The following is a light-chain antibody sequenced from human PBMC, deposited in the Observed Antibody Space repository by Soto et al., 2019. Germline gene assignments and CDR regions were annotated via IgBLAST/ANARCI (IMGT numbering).Light chain of an antibody. CDR1: QSVSSN. J-gene: IGKJ1*01. CDR3: QQYSNWPRT. V-gene: IGKV3-15*01. CDR2: GAS. Sequence: EIVMTQSPATLSVSPGERATLSCRASQSVSSNLAWYQQKPGQAPRLLIYGASTRATGIPARFSGSESGTEFTLTISSLQSEDFAVYHCQQYSNWPRTFGQGTRVEIK.